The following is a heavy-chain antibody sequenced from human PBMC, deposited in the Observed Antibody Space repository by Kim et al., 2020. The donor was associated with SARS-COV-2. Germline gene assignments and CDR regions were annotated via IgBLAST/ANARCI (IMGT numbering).Heavy chain of an antibody. CDR1: GGSISSYY. Sequence: SETLSLTCTVSGGSISSYYWSWIRQPPGKGLEWIGYIYYSGSTNYNPSLKSRVTISVDTSKNQFSLKLSSVTAADTAVYYCARVSPDCSSTSCYKVWYFDLWGRGTLVTVSS. CDR3: ARVSPDCSSTSCYKVWYFDL. D-gene: IGHD2-2*02. V-gene: IGHV4-59*13. J-gene: IGHJ2*01. CDR2: IYYSGST.